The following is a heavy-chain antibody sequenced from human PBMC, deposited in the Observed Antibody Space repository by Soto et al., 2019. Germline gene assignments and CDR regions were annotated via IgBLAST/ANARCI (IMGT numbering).Heavy chain of an antibody. CDR3: ARHLYGDYSYYYYYYGMDV. CDR2: IDPSDSYT. J-gene: IGHJ6*02. Sequence: GESLKISFKGSGYSFTSYWIRWVRQMPGKGLEWMGRIDPSDSYTNYSPSFQGHVTISADKSISTAYLQWSSLKASDTAMYYCARHLYGDYSYYYYYYGMDVWGQGTTVTVSS. CDR1: GYSFTSYW. D-gene: IGHD4-17*01. V-gene: IGHV5-10-1*01.